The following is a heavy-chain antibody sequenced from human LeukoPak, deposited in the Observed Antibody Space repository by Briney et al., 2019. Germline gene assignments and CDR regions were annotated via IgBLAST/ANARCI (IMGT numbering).Heavy chain of an antibody. CDR1: GFTFSSYG. CDR3: ARGKLYGDYLGGVDY. Sequence: GRSLRLSCAASGFTFSSYGMHWVRQAPGKGLEWVAVIWYDGSNKYYADSVKGRFTISRDNSKNTLYLQMNSLRAEDTAVYYCARGKLYGDYLGGVDYWGQGTLVTVSS. V-gene: IGHV3-33*01. CDR2: IWYDGSNK. D-gene: IGHD4-17*01. J-gene: IGHJ4*02.